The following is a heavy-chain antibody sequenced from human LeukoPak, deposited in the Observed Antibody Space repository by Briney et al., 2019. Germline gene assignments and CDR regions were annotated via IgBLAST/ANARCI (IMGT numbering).Heavy chain of an antibody. D-gene: IGHD3-3*01. Sequence: GGSLRLSCAASGFAFSDYAIHWVRQAPGKGLEWVAVISDDGTDTYYADSVKGRFTISRDNSKNTLYLQMNSLRAEDTAVYYCARGGGYDFWSGYYDNWFDPWGQGTLVTVSS. J-gene: IGHJ5*02. CDR3: ARGGGYDFWSGYYDNWFDP. CDR1: GFAFSDYA. CDR2: ISDDGTDT. V-gene: IGHV3-30-3*01.